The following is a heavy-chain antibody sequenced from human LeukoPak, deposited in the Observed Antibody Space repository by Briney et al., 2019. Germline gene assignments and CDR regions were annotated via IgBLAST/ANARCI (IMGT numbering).Heavy chain of an antibody. V-gene: IGHV3-30-3*01. CDR2: IASDGSNE. CDR3: ARALTRDALDL. Sequence: PGGSLRLSCAASGFTFSTYAMHWVRQAPGKGLEWVATIASDGSNEYSADSVKGRFTISRDNAKNSLYLQMNSLRAEDTAVYYCARALTRDALDLWGQGTMVTVSS. J-gene: IGHJ3*01. CDR1: GFTFSTYA.